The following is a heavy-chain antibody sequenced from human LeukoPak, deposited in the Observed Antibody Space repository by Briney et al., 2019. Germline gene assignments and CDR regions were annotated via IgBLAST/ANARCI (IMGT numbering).Heavy chain of an antibody. V-gene: IGHV4-61*01. CDR1: GGSVSSGNYY. CDR2: VSYSGST. J-gene: IGHJ4*02. Sequence: SETLSLTCTVSGGSVSSGNYYSSWIRQPPGKGLEWIGYVSYSGSTNFNPSLKSRVTISVDTSKDQFSLKLSSVTAADTAVYYCARGSPYGSGSPLDYWGQGTLVTVSS. D-gene: IGHD3-10*01. CDR3: ARGSPYGSGSPLDY.